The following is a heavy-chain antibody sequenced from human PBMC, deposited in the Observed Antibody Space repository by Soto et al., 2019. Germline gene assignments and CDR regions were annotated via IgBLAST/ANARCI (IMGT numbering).Heavy chain of an antibody. Sequence: QLQLQESGPGLVKPSETLSLTCTVSGGSISSSSYYWGWIRQPPGKGLEWIGSIYYSGSTYYNPSLKSRAPXSXDXXTNQFSLKLSSVTAADTAVYYCASLFYCSSTSCYYYYGMDVWGQGTTVTVSS. CDR2: IYYSGST. CDR3: ASLFYCSSTSCYYYYGMDV. J-gene: IGHJ6*02. CDR1: GGSISSSSYY. D-gene: IGHD2-2*01. V-gene: IGHV4-39*01.